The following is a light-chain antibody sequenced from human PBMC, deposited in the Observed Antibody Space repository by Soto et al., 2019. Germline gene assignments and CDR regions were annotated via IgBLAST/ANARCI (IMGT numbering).Light chain of an antibody. CDR3: TSYTSNTALV. CDR2: EVT. Sequence: QSAPTQPASVSGSPGQSITISRTGTSSDIGSHDYVSWYQHHPGKAPKLIIYEVTNRPSGVSDRFSGSKSGSTASLTISGLQAEDEADYHCTSYTSNTALVFGTGTKLTVL. V-gene: IGLV2-14*01. CDR1: SSDIGSHDY. J-gene: IGLJ1*01.